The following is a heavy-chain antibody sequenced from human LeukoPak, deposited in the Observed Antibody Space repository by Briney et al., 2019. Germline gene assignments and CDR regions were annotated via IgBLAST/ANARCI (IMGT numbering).Heavy chain of an antibody. CDR1: GFTVSSNY. CDR3: AKGSAYCTSANCRGAFDL. D-gene: IGHD2-2*01. CDR2: IYSGGST. Sequence: GGSLRLSCAASGFTVSSNYMSWVRQAPGKGLEWVSVIYSGGSTYYADSVKGRFTISRDNSMNTLYLQVNSLRTDDTAVYYCAKGSAYCTSANCRGAFDLWGQGTMVTVSS. J-gene: IGHJ3*01. V-gene: IGHV3-53*05.